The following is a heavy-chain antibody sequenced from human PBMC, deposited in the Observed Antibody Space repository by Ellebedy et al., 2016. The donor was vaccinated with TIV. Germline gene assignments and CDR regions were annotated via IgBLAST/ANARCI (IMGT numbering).Heavy chain of an antibody. D-gene: IGHD3-10*01. Sequence: ASVKVSCKASGYTFTIYWIHWLRQAPGRRPEWMGWIKPGNGDSRSSQKVQGRVTITRDTSASTAYMELSSLRSEDTAVYYCARATGAYYGSGSFCDYWGQGTLVTVSS. J-gene: IGHJ4*02. CDR3: ARATGAYYGSGSFCDY. CDR2: IKPGNGDS. CDR1: GYTFTIYW. V-gene: IGHV1-3*01.